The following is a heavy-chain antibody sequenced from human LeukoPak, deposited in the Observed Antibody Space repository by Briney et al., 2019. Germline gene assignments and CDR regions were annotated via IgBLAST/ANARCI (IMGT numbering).Heavy chain of an antibody. Sequence: PGTSLRLSCAASGFSFSSYAMHWVRQAPGKGLEWVAVISYDGSNKYYADSVKGRFTISRDNSKNTLYLQMNSLRAEDTAVYFCARATHAYSGYNHWGQGTLVTVSS. CDR2: ISYDGSNK. J-gene: IGHJ4*02. D-gene: IGHD5-24*01. CDR3: ARATHAYSGYNH. CDR1: GFSFSSYA. V-gene: IGHV3-30-3*01.